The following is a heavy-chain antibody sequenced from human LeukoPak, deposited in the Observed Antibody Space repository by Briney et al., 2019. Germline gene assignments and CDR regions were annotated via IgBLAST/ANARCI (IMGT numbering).Heavy chain of an antibody. D-gene: IGHD3-22*01. CDR3: ARDENYYDSSGYYYEIPY. CDR2: LSYDGSNK. Sequence: PGGSLRLSCAASGFPFSSYAMHWVRKAPAKGLEWVAVLSYDGSNKYYADSVKGRFTISRDNSKNTLYLQMNSLRAEDTAVYYCARDENYYDSSGYYYEIPYWGQGTLVTVSS. V-gene: IGHV3-30-3*01. J-gene: IGHJ4*02. CDR1: GFPFSSYA.